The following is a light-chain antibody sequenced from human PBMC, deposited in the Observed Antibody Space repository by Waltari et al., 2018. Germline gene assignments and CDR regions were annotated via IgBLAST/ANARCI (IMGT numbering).Light chain of an antibody. CDR3: NSYATSSARV. J-gene: IGLJ3*02. CDR1: SSAVGAFNY. V-gene: IGLV2-14*01. Sequence: QSALTQPASVSGSPGQSITISCTGTSSAVGAFNYFPWYQQHPGKAPKLIIFEVSNRPSGVSNRFSGSKSGNTASLTISGLQAEDEADYYCNSYATSSARVFGGGTKLTVL. CDR2: EVS.